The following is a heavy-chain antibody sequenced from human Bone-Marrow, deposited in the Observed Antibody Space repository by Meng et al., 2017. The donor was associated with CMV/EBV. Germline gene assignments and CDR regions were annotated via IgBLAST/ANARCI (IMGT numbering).Heavy chain of an antibody. CDR2: IIPILGIA. CDR3: ARGEGIAAAGTRDFDY. D-gene: IGHD6-13*01. CDR1: GGTFSSYT. Sequence: SVKVSCKASGGTFSSYTISWVRQAPGQGLEWMGRIIPILGIANYAQKFQGRVTITADKSTSTDYMELSSLRSEDTAVYYCARGEGIAAAGTRDFDYWGQGTLVTVSS. J-gene: IGHJ4*02. V-gene: IGHV1-69*02.